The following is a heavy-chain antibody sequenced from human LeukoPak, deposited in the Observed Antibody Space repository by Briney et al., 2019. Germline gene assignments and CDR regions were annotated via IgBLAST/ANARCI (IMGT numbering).Heavy chain of an antibody. Sequence: ASVKVSCKASGYTFTGYYMHWVRQAPGQGLEWMGWTNPNSGGTNYAQKFQGRVTMTRDTSISTAYMELSRLRSDDTAVYYCARVPQDTAMVTHYYYYYMDVWGKGTTVTISS. D-gene: IGHD5-18*01. J-gene: IGHJ6*03. CDR3: ARVPQDTAMVTHYYYYYMDV. CDR2: TNPNSGGT. CDR1: GYTFTGYY. V-gene: IGHV1-2*02.